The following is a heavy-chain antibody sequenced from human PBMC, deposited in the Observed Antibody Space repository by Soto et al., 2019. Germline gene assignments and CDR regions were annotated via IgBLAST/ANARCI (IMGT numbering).Heavy chain of an antibody. CDR2: ISAHNGNT. CDR1: GYGFTTYG. V-gene: IGHV1-18*01. Sequence: QGHLVQSGAEVKKPGASVKVSCKGSGYGFTTYGITWVRQAPGQGLEWMAWISAHNGNTNYAQKLQGRVTVTRDTSTSTAYMELRSLRSDDTAVYYCARGRYGAYWGQGALVTVSS. D-gene: IGHD3-10*01. CDR3: ARGRYGAY. J-gene: IGHJ4*02.